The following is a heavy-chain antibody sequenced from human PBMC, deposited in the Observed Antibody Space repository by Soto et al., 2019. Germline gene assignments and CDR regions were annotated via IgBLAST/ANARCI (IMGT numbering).Heavy chain of an antibody. CDR2: ISYSGGS. Sequence: SETLSLTCSVSAGYLERSIYFWNWIRQPPGKGLEWIGNISYSGGSNPNPALKSRVTLSLDTFNNQFSLTLTSVTAADTAVYYCEGESGENWSYEAYWGQGTLVTVSS. J-gene: IGHJ4*02. D-gene: IGHD1-7*01. CDR1: AGYLERSIYF. CDR3: EGESGENWSYEAY. V-gene: IGHV4-61*01.